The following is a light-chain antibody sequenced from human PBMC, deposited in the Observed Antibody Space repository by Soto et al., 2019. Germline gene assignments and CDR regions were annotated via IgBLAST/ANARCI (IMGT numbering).Light chain of an antibody. V-gene: IGKV3-15*01. CDR2: SAS. Sequence: EIVMTQSPATLSVSPGERATLTCRASQSVSSDLAWYQQKPGQAPRLLIYSASTRVTGVPARFSGSGSGTEFTLTINSLQSEDFAVYYCQQSNNWPWTFGQGTKVEIK. J-gene: IGKJ1*01. CDR3: QQSNNWPWT. CDR1: QSVSSD.